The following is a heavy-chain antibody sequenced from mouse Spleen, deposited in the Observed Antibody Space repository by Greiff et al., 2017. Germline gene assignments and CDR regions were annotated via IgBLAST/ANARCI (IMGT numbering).Heavy chain of an antibody. CDR2: ISSGGSYT. D-gene: IGHD1-1*01. J-gene: IGHJ2*01. CDR3: ARHHVYDGSSLYYFDY. CDR1: GFTFSSYA. Sequence: EVKLVESGGGLVKPGGSLKLSCAASGFTFSSYAMSWVRQTPEKRLEWVATISSGGSYTYYPDSVKGRFTISRDNAKNTLYLQMSSLRSEDTAMYYCARHHVYDGSSLYYFDYWGQGTTLTVSS. V-gene: IGHV5-9-3*01.